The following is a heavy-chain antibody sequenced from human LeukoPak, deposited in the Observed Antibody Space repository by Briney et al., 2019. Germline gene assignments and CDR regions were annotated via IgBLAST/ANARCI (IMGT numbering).Heavy chain of an antibody. CDR2: INHSGST. CDR3: ARATIFGVVTPMGWFDP. V-gene: IGHV4-34*01. J-gene: IGHJ5*02. D-gene: IGHD3-3*01. Sequence: SETLSLTCAVYGGSFSGYYWSWIRQPPGKGLEWIGEINHSGSTNYNPSLKSRVTISVDTSKNQFSLKLSSVTAADTAVYYCARATIFGVVTPMGWFDPWGQGTLVTVSS. CDR1: GGSFSGYY.